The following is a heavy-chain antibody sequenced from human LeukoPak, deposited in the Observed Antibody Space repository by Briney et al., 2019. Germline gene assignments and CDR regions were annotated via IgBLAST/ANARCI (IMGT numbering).Heavy chain of an antibody. CDR2: INPNSGNT. CDR1: GYTFTGYY. D-gene: IGHD3-10*01. V-gene: IGHV1-8*03. J-gene: IGHJ5*02. Sequence: ASVKVSCKASGYTFTGYYMHWVRQAPGQGLEWMGWINPNSGNTGYAQKFQGRVTITRNTSISTAYMELSSLRSEDTAVYYCARYGSGSYYNDAWFDPWGQGTLVTVSS. CDR3: ARYGSGSYYNDAWFDP.